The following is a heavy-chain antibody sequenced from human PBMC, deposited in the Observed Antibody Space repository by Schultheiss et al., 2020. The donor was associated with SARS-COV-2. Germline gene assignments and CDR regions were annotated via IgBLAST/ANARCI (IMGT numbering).Heavy chain of an antibody. CDR3: ARQISSSSPRVDY. CDR1: GFTFSSYA. CDR2: IYYSGST. D-gene: IGHD6-6*01. Sequence: GSLRLSCAASGFTFSSYAMSWVRQAPGKGLEWIGSIYYSGSTYYNPSLKSRVTISVDTSKNQFSLKLSSVTAADTAVYYCARQISSSSPRVDYWGQGTLVTVSS. J-gene: IGHJ4*02. V-gene: IGHV4-39*01.